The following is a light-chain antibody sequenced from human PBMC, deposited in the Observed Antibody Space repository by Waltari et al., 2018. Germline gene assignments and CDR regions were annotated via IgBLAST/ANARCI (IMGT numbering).Light chain of an antibody. J-gene: IGKJ2*01. CDR2: AAS. V-gene: IGKV1-39*01. Sequence: DIQMTQSPSSLSASVRDRVTLTCRASQRISTYLNWYQQRPGRAPKLLIYAASNLHGGVPSRFSGSGSGTDFTLTISSLQPEDFATFYCQQSYSIPQTFGQGTKLEIK. CDR3: QQSYSIPQT. CDR1: QRISTY.